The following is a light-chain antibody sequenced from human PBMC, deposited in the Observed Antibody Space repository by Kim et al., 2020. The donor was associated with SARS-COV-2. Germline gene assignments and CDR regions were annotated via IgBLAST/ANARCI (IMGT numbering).Light chain of an antibody. J-gene: IGLJ2*01. CDR3: GADHGSGSNWV. V-gene: IGLV9-49*01. CDR2: VGTGGIVG. Sequence: TRTCTLSSGYSNYKVDGYQQRPGKGPRFVMRVGTGGIVGSKGDGIPDRFSVLGSGLNRYLTIKNIQEEDESDYHCGADHGSGSNWVFGGGTQLTVL. CDR1: SGYSNYK.